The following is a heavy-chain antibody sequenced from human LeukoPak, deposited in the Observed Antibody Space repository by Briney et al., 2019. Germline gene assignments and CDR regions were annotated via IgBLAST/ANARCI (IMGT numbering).Heavy chain of an antibody. CDR1: GFTFSSYA. CDR3: AKDRVYYYDSSGYQPDY. CDR2: ISGSGSTT. D-gene: IGHD3-22*01. Sequence: GGSLRLSCAASGFTFSSYAMTWVRQAPGKGLEWVSSISGSGSTTYYPDSVKGRFTISRDNSKNTLHLQMNSLRAEDTAVYYCAKDRVYYYDSSGYQPDYWGQGTLVTVSS. V-gene: IGHV3-23*01. J-gene: IGHJ4*02.